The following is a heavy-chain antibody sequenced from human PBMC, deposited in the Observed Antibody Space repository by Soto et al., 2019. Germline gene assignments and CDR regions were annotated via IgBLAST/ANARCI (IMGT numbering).Heavy chain of an antibody. CDR3: ARSGDGSNWFGP. CDR1: GGSISSYY. CDR2: IYYSGST. V-gene: IGHV4-59*01. D-gene: IGHD2-21*01. J-gene: IGHJ5*02. Sequence: ETLSLTCTVSGGSISSYYWSWIRQPPGKGLEWIGYIYYSGSTNYNPSLKSRVTISVDTSKNQFSLKLSSVTAADTAVYYCARSGDGSNWFGPWGQGTLVTVSS.